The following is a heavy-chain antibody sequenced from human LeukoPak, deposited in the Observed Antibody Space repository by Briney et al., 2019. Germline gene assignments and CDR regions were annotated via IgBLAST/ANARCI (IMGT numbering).Heavy chain of an antibody. J-gene: IGHJ4*02. V-gene: IGHV4-34*01. CDR3: ARGVVGYYDSSGRYYFDY. Sequence: PSETLSLTCTVSGGSISSYYWSWIRQPPGKGLEWIGEINHSGSTNYNPSLKSRVTISVDTSKNQFSLKLSSVTAADTAVYYCARGVVGYYDSSGRYYFDYWGQGTLVTVSS. CDR1: GGSISSYY. D-gene: IGHD3-22*01. CDR2: INHSGST.